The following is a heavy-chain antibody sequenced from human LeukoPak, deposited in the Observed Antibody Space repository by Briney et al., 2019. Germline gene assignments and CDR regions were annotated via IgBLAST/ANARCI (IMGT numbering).Heavy chain of an antibody. CDR3: ARRYDFWSGYPPPLDY. CDR2: INPSKNT. CDR1: GGSFSGYY. J-gene: IGHJ4*02. D-gene: IGHD3-3*01. Sequence: PSETLSLTCAVFGGSFSGYYWNWIRQPPGKGLEWIGQINPSKNTNYNPSLKSRVTISVDTSKKQFSLKLSSVTAADTAVYYCARRYDFWSGYPPPLDYWGQGTLVTVSS. V-gene: IGHV4-34*01.